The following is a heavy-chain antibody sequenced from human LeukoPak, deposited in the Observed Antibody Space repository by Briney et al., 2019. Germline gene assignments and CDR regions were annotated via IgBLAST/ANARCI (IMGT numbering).Heavy chain of an antibody. CDR3: TRIPSSTSSWYYFDY. D-gene: IGHD6-13*01. V-gene: IGHV3-74*01. CDR2: TNSDGRST. CDR1: GFTFSSYW. J-gene: IGHJ4*02. Sequence: GGSLRLSCAASGFTFSSYWMHWVRQAPGKGLVWVSRTNSDGRSTSYADSVKGRFTISRDNAKNTLYLQMNSLRAEDTAVYYCTRIPSSTSSWYYFDYWGQGTLVTVSS.